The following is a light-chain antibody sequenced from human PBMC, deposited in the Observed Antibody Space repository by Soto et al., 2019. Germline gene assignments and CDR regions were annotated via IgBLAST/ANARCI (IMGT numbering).Light chain of an antibody. Sequence: EVVFTQSPCTLSLSRGERATLSCRASERIYSAYLGWYQQKPGQAPRLLIYGTSSRATGIPDRFSGSGSGTDFTLTISRLEPEDFAVYYCQQYGNSPITFGQGTRLEIK. CDR2: GTS. V-gene: IGKV3-20*01. CDR3: QQYGNSPIT. J-gene: IGKJ5*01. CDR1: ERIYSAY.